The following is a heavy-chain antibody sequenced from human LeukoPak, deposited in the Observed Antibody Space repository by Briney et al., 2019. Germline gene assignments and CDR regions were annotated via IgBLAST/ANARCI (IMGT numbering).Heavy chain of an antibody. V-gene: IGHV3-23*01. CDR2: ISGSGGST. CDR3: AKGDVDIEATIDSYYFDY. CDR1: GFTFSSYA. D-gene: IGHD5-12*01. Sequence: SGGSLRLSRAASGFTFSSYAMSWVRQAPGKGLEWVSAISGSGGSTYYADSVKGRFTISRDNSKNTLYLQMNSLRAEDTAVYYCAKGDVDIEATIDSYYFDYWGQGTLVTVSS. J-gene: IGHJ4*02.